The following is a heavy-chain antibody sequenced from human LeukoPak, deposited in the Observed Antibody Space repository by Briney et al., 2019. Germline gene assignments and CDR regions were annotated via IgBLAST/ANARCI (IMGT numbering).Heavy chain of an antibody. D-gene: IGHD1-1*01. V-gene: IGHV3-23*01. Sequence: GGSLRLSCAASGFTFSSYAMSWVRQAPGKGLEWVSAISGGGGSTYYADSVKGRFTISRDNSKNTLYLQMNSLRAEDTAVYYCAKRTTGTTPAKYNWFDPWGQGTLVTVSS. J-gene: IGHJ5*02. CDR2: ISGGGGST. CDR1: GFTFSSYA. CDR3: AKRTTGTTPAKYNWFDP.